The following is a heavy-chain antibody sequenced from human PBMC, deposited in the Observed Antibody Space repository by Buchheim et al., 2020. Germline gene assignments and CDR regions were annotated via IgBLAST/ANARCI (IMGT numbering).Heavy chain of an antibody. Sequence: EVQVLESGGGLVQSGGSLRLSCATSGFTFRNYAMHWVRRAPGKGLEWVSGIGGSDDSTFYAESVKGRFTISRDNYKNTVFLQMDSLRVDDTAVYYCAKGDAYDFWTGYSYYSDYWGQG. J-gene: IGHJ4*02. CDR3: AKGDAYDFWTGYSYYSDY. D-gene: IGHD3-3*01. CDR2: IGGSDDST. CDR1: GFTFRNYA. V-gene: IGHV3-23*01.